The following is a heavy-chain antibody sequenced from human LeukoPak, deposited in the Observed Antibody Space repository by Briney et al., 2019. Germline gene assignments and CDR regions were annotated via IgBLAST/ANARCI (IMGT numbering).Heavy chain of an antibody. D-gene: IGHD3-22*01. J-gene: IGHJ4*02. CDR3: ARAPRDSSSSNYMRRFDY. V-gene: IGHV4-38-2*01. Sequence: PSETLSLTCAVSGYSISSDNYWVWLRPPPGQGLEWTGVIYHSGSTYYNPSLKSRVTMSVDTSKNQFSLKLSSVTAADTAVYYCARAPRDSSSSNYMRRFDYWGQGTLVTVSS. CDR2: IYHSGST. CDR1: GYSISSDNY.